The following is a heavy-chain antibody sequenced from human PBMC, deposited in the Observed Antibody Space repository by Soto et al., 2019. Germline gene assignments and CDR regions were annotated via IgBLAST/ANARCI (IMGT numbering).Heavy chain of an antibody. D-gene: IGHD3-3*01. Sequence: QVQLQESGPGLVKPLQTLSLTCTVSGASISSGDYYWSWIRQSPGKGLEWIGYIYYSGTTYYNPSLKSRVTISVGTSKNQFSLKLTSVTAADTAVYYCARDLRLRFLEGGGGYYHYGMDVWGQGTTVAVSS. CDR2: IYYSGTT. CDR1: GASISSGDYY. CDR3: ARDLRLRFLEGGGGYYHYGMDV. V-gene: IGHV4-30-4*01. J-gene: IGHJ6*02.